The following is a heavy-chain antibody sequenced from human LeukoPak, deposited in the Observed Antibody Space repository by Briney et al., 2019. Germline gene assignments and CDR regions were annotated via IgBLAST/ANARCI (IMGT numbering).Heavy chain of an antibody. CDR1: GFTFDDYA. D-gene: IGHD2-2*02. J-gene: IGHJ4*02. CDR2: ISWNSGSI. CDR3: AKGRRYCSSTSCYSQLDY. V-gene: IGHV3-9*01. Sequence: GGSLRLSCAASGFTFDDYAMHWVRQAPGKGLEWVSGISWNSGSIGYADSVKGRFTISRDNAKNSLYLQMNSLRAEDTALYYCAKGRRYCSSTSCYSQLDYWGQGTLVTVSS.